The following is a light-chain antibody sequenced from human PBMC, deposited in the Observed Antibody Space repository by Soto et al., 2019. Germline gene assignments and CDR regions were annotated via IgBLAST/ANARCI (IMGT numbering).Light chain of an antibody. V-gene: IGKV3-20*01. CDR1: QSVRNSY. CDR2: GAS. CDR3: QQYGSSST. J-gene: IGKJ1*01. Sequence: DSGWMPYPGTLSLSPGERATLSCRASQSVRNSYLAWYQQKPGQAPRLLIYGASSRATGIPDRFSGSGSGTDFTLTISRLEPEDFAVYYCQQYGSSSTFGQGTKVDIK.